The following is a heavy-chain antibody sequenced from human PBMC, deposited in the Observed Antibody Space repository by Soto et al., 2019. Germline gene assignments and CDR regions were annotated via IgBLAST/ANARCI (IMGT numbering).Heavy chain of an antibody. D-gene: IGHD3-10*01. CDR2: IYWDDDK. V-gene: IGHV2-5*02. J-gene: IGHJ4*02. CDR3: AHRRYYYGSGDLFDY. CDR1: GFSLSISGVG. Sequence: QITLKESGPTLVKPTQTLTLTCTFSGFSLSISGVGVGWIRQPPGKALEWLALIYWDDDKRYSPSLKSRLTLTPDTSKNQVVLTMTNMDPVDTATYYCAHRRYYYGSGDLFDYWGQGTLVTVSS.